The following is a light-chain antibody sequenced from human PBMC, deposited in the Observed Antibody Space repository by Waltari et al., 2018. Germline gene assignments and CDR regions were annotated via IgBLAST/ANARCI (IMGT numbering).Light chain of an antibody. Sequence: QSALTQPASVSGSPGQSITIPCTGTRSDVGIYNLVSWYQEHPGKAPKLMIYEDSKRPSGVSNRFSGSKSGNTASLTISGLQAEDEADYYCCSYAGSFTLVFGGGTKLTVL. CDR1: RSDVGIYNL. CDR2: EDS. CDR3: CSYAGSFTLV. V-gene: IGLV2-23*01. J-gene: IGLJ2*01.